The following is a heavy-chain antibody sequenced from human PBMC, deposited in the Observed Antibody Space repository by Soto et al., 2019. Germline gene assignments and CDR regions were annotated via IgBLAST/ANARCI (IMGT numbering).Heavy chain of an antibody. J-gene: IGHJ4*02. V-gene: IGHV3-30*03. D-gene: IGHD1-26*01. Sequence: QSGGSLRLSCEASGSTFSYYDMDWVRPAPGQGLEWVAIVSFDGSKTYYADSVKGRFTVSRDNSRNTLFLQMNSLRPDDTATYYCVREGYSGSYAAFWGQGSLVTVSS. CDR2: VSFDGSKT. CDR3: VREGYSGSYAAF. CDR1: GSTFSYYD.